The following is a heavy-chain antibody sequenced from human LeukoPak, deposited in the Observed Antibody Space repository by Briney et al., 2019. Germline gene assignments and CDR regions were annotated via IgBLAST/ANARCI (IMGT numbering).Heavy chain of an antibody. D-gene: IGHD1-26*01. J-gene: IGHJ6*03. CDR1: GGSFSGCY. Sequence: SETLSLTCAVYGGSFSGCYWSWIRQPPGKGLEWIGEINHSGSTNYNPSLKSRVTISVDTSKNQFSLKLSSVTAADTAVYYCARVQRKRGIVGPTLYYMDVWGKGTTVTVSS. CDR2: INHSGST. CDR3: ARVQRKRGIVGPTLYYMDV. V-gene: IGHV4-34*01.